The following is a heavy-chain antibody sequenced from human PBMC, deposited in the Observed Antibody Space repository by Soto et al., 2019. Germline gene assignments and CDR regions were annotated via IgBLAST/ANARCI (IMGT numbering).Heavy chain of an antibody. CDR1: GFIFSSSD. CDR3: AEGGGGDHGY. Sequence: EVQLVESEGGLVQPGGSLRLSCEASGFIFSSSDMSWVRQAPGKGLEWISSITTTGDRTHYADPVRGRFTISRDNSRNRGYLQLNSVRVEDTAVYYGAEGGGGDHGYWGQGTLVAVSS. V-gene: IGHV3-23*04. CDR2: ITTTGDRT. J-gene: IGHJ4*02. D-gene: IGHD2-21*02.